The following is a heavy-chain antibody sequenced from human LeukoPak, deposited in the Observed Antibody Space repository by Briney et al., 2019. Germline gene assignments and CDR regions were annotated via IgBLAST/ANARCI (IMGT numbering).Heavy chain of an antibody. CDR3: AREEVLGRAGHWYFDL. CDR1: GGSISSGGYY. V-gene: IGHV4-31*03. Sequence: SETLSLTCTVSGGSISSGGYYWSWIRRHPGKGLEWIGYIYYSGSTYYNPFLKSRVTISVDTSKNQFSLKLSSVTAADTAVYYCAREEVLGRAGHWYFDLWGRGTLVTVSS. CDR2: IYYSGST. J-gene: IGHJ2*01. D-gene: IGHD3-10*01.